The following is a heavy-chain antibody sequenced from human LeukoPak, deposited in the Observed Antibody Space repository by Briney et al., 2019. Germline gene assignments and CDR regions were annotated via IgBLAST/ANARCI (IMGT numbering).Heavy chain of an antibody. CDR3: ANIVGATTRVRFDP. V-gene: IGHV1-24*01. D-gene: IGHD1-26*01. J-gene: IGHJ5*02. Sequence: GASVKVSCKVSGYTLTELSMHWVRQAPGKGLEWMGGFDPEDGETIYAQKFQGRVTMTEDTSTDTAYMELSSLRSEDTAVYYCANIVGATTRVRFDPWGQGTLVTVSS. CDR2: FDPEDGET. CDR1: GYTLTELS.